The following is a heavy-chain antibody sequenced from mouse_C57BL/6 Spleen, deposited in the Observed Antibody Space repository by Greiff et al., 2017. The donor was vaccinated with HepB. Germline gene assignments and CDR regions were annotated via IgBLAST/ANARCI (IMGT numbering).Heavy chain of an antibody. CDR3: ARHGYGNYFDY. D-gene: IGHD2-10*02. Sequence: EVQLVESGGGLVKPGGSLKLSCAASGFTFSSYTMSWVRQTPEKRLEWVATISGGGGNTYYPDSVKGRFTISRDNAKNTLYLQMSSLRSEDTALYYCARHGYGNYFDYWGQGTTLTVSS. CDR2: ISGGGGNT. CDR1: GFTFSSYT. V-gene: IGHV5-9*01. J-gene: IGHJ2*01.